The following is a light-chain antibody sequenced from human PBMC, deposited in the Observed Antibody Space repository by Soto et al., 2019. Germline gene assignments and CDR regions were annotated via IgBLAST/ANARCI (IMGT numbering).Light chain of an antibody. CDR3: MQFAHFPRT. CDR1: HSLVHSDGNTY. V-gene: IGKV2-24*01. J-gene: IGKJ1*01. CDR2: QIS. Sequence: DVVLTQTPLSSPVTLGQPASISCKSSHSLVHSDGNTYMSWLQQRPCQPPRLLIYQISNRFSGVPYRFSGSGAGTDFTLKISRVEAEDVGVYYCMQFAHFPRTFGQGTKVEIK.